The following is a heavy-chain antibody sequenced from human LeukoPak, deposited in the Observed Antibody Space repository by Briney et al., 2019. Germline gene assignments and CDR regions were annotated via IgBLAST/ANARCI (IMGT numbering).Heavy chain of an antibody. J-gene: IGHJ4*02. V-gene: IGHV3-48*03. CDR3: ASQQLVWHGSDY. Sequence: GGSLRLSCAASGFIFSSYEMNWVRQAPGKGLEWVSYISSSGSTIYYADSVKGRFTISRDNAKNSLYLQMNSLRAEDTAVYYCASQQLVWHGSDYWGRGTLVTVSS. D-gene: IGHD6-13*01. CDR1: GFIFSSYE. CDR2: ISSSGSTI.